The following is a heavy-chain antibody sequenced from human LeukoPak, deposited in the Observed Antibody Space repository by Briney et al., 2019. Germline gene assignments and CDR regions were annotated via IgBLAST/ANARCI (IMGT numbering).Heavy chain of an antibody. D-gene: IGHD3-10*01. CDR1: GFTFSSYW. Sequence: GGSLRLSCAASGFTFSSYWMSWVRQAPGKGLEWVGRIKGKADGETTDYAAPVKGRFFMSRDDSKATLYLQMNYLETEDTAVYYCTTDLGITMIRGVIVSWGQGTLVTVSS. J-gene: IGHJ4*02. CDR2: IKGKADGETT. V-gene: IGHV3-15*01. CDR3: TTDLGITMIRGVIVS.